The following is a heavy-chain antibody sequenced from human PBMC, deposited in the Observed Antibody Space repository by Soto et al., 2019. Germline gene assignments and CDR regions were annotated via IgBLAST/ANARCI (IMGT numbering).Heavy chain of an antibody. V-gene: IGHV1-46*01. Sequence: ASVKVSCKASGYTFTSYYMHWVRQAPGQGLEWMGIINPSGGSTSYAQKFQGRVTMTRDTSTSTVYMELSSLRSEDTAVYYCARSGIAAASTLSDPPDYWGQGTLVTVSS. CDR2: INPSGGST. CDR1: GYTFTSYY. D-gene: IGHD6-13*01. CDR3: ARSGIAAASTLSDPPDY. J-gene: IGHJ4*02.